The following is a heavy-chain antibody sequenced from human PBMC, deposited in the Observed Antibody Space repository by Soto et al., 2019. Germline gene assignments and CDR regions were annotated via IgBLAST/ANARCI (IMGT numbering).Heavy chain of an antibody. CDR2: IYIDGRT. D-gene: IGHD3-16*01. CDR1: GGSVSSYY. V-gene: IGHV4-4*07. J-gene: IGHJ4*02. Sequence: NPSETLSLTCTVSGGSVSSYYWSWIRQPAGKGLEWIGRIYIDGRTHYNPSLQGRVTMSVDTPKNLFSLKLTSVTAADTAICFCAGGDYHWGSYFDHWGPGALVTVSS. CDR3: AGGDYHWGSYFDH.